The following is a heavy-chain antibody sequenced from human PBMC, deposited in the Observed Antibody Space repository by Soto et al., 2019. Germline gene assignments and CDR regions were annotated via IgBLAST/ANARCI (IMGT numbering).Heavy chain of an antibody. Sequence: GGSLRLSCAASGFTFSSYAMSWVRQAPGKGLEWVSAISGSGGSTYYADSVKGRFTISRDNSKNTLYLQMNSLRAEDTAVYYCAKDRKYYDILSYAFDIWGQGTMVTVSS. CDR1: GFTFSSYA. V-gene: IGHV3-23*01. CDR2: ISGSGGST. CDR3: AKDRKYYDILSYAFDI. D-gene: IGHD3-9*01. J-gene: IGHJ3*02.